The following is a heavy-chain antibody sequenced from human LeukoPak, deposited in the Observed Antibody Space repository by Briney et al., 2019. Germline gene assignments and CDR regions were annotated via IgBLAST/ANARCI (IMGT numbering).Heavy chain of an antibody. J-gene: IGHJ3*02. CDR3: ARLGSRPGDAFDI. CDR2: ISYDRSNK. CDR1: GFTFSSYA. V-gene: IGHV3-30*04. D-gene: IGHD3-16*01. Sequence: GGSLRLSCAASGFTFSSYAMHWVRQAPGKGLEWVAVISYDRSNKYYADSVKGRFTISRDNSKNTLYLQMNSLRAEDTAVYYCARLGSRPGDAFDIWGQGTMVTVSS.